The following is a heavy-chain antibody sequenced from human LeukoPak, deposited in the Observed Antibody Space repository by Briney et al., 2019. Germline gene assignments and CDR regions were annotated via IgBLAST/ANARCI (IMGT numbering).Heavy chain of an antibody. Sequence: SETLSLTCTVSGGSISSYYWSWIRQPPGKGLEWIGYIYYSGSTNYNPSLKSRVTISVDTSKNQFSLNLSSVTAADTAVYYCARGGYGASSGFDYWGQGTLVTVSS. D-gene: IGHD4-23*01. CDR3: ARGGYGASSGFDY. J-gene: IGHJ4*02. CDR2: IYYSGST. CDR1: GGSISSYY. V-gene: IGHV4-59*12.